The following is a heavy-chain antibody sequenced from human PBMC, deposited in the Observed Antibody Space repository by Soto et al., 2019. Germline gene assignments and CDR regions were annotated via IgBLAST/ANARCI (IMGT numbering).Heavy chain of an antibody. D-gene: IGHD2-8*01. CDR2: IIPILGIA. J-gene: IGHJ4*02. CDR1: GGTFSSYT. Sequence: QVQLVQSGAEVKKPGSSVKVSCKASGGTFSSYTISWVRQAPGQGLEWMGRIIPILGIANYAQKFQGRVTTTADKSTSTAYMELSSLRSEDTAVYYCARGYCTNGVCYGTSFDYWGQGTLVTVSS. CDR3: ARGYCTNGVCYGTSFDY. V-gene: IGHV1-69*02.